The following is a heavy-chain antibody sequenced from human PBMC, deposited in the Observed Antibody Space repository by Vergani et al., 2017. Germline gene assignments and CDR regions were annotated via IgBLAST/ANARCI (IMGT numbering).Heavy chain of an antibody. V-gene: IGHV3-23*01. Sequence: EVHLLESGGGQVEAGGSLRLSCVASGFTFSNSAMSWVRQTSGKGLEWVSAISGHGDRTYYADSVKGRFTIFRDNSKKMMSLQMNSLRVEDTAVYYCARGGKGIIMVVPSTHLWGQGTQVSVS. D-gene: IGHD2-15*01. CDR1: GFTFSNSA. CDR2: ISGHGDRT. J-gene: IGHJ4*02. CDR3: ARGGKGIIMVVPSTHL.